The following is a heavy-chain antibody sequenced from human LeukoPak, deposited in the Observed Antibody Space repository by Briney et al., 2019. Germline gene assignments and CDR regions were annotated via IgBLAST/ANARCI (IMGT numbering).Heavy chain of an antibody. J-gene: IGHJ4*02. V-gene: IGHV3-30*04. D-gene: IGHD2-21*01. CDR3: ARAKGDELVDPLDY. CDR1: GFTFSSYA. CDR2: ISYDGSNK. Sequence: PGGSLRLSCAASGFTFSSYAMHWVRQAPGKGLEWVAVISYDGSNKYYADSVKGRFTISRDNSKNTLYLQMNSLRAEDTAVYYCARAKGDELVDPLDYWGQGTLVTVSS.